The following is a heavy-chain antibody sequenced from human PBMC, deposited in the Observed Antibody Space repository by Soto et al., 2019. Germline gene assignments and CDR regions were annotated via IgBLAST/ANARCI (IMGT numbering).Heavy chain of an antibody. CDR1: GFDFGYYY. CDR3: VRPYYSSSWFPFDR. Sequence: GGSLRLSCTGSGFDFGYYYMSWIRQAPGKGLEWVSYIDSGDGTTYYTDSVKGRFTISRDNAKKTVYLQMSSLRVEDTALYYCVRPYYSSSWFPFDRWGQGTLVTVSS. J-gene: IGHJ4*02. D-gene: IGHD6-13*01. CDR2: IDSGDGTT. V-gene: IGHV3-11*01.